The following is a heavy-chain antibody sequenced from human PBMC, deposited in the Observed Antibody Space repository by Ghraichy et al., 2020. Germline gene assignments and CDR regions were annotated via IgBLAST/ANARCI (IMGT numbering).Heavy chain of an antibody. D-gene: IGHD4-23*01. J-gene: IGHJ4*02. Sequence: GGSLTLSCTASGFTFSSYSFNWGRQAPGKGQERVSFISSSSSYIYYADSVKGRFTISRDNAKNSLFLQMNSLRAEDTAVYYCARPDGCNHPELLINWGQVTLVTVSS. CDR3: ARPDGCNHPELLIN. CDR1: GFTFSSYS. V-gene: IGHV3-21*01. CDR2: ISSSSSYI.